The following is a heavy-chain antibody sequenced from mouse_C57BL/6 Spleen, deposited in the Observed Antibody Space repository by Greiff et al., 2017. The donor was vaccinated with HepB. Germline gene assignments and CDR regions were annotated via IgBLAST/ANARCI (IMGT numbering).Heavy chain of an antibody. J-gene: IGHJ1*03. CDR1: GYSITSGYD. V-gene: IGHV3-1*01. Sequence: VQLKESGPGMVKPSQSLSLTCTVTGYSITSGYDWHWIRHFPGNKLEWMGYISYSGSTNYNPSLKSRISITHDTSKNHFFLKLKSVTTEDTATYYCASAYYSNWGYFDVWGTGTTVTVSS. CDR2: ISYSGST. D-gene: IGHD2-5*01. CDR3: ASAYYSNWGYFDV.